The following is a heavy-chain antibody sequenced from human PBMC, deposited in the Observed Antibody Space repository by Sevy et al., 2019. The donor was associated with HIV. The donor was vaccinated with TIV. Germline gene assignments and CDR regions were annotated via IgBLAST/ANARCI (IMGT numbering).Heavy chain of an antibody. D-gene: IGHD3-10*01. CDR1: GFTFSRYA. Sequence: GGSLRLSCAASGFTFSRYAMSWVRQAPGKGLEWVSAISGSGGSTYYADSVKGRSSISRDNSRNTVYLEINSLRAEDTAVYFCAKGYGSGSPPDSWGQGTLVTVSS. J-gene: IGHJ4*02. V-gene: IGHV3-23*01. CDR2: ISGSGGST. CDR3: AKGYGSGSPPDS.